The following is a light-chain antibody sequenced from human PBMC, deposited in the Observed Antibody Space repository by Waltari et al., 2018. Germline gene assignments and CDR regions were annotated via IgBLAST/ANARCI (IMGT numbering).Light chain of an antibody. CDR3: QHYYSDYRA. V-gene: IGKV1-5*03. J-gene: IGKJ1*01. Sequence: DIQMTQSPSTLSASVGDRVTITCRASQSISRWLAWCQQKPGKAPKLLIYKASSLASDVPSRFSGSGFGTDFTLTISSLQPDDFATYYCQHYYSDYRAFGQGTKVEVK. CDR2: KAS. CDR1: QSISRW.